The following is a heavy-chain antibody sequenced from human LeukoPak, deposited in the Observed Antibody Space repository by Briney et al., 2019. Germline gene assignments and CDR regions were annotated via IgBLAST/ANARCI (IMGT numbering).Heavy chain of an antibody. CDR1: GGTFSSYA. CDR3: SRGLDSRKLGY. J-gene: IGHJ4*02. Sequence: SVKVSCKASGGTFSSYAISWVRQAPGQGLEWMGGIIPIFGTANYAQKFQGRVTITTDESTSTAYMELSSLRSEDTAVYFCSRGLDSRKLGYWGQGILVTVSS. D-gene: IGHD3-22*01. CDR2: IIPIFGTA. V-gene: IGHV1-69*05.